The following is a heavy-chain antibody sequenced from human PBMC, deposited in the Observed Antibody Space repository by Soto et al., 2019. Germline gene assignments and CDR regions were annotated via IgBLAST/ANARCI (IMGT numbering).Heavy chain of an antibody. CDR2: ISSSSSYI. D-gene: IGHD5-12*01. V-gene: IGHV3-21*01. CDR1: GFTFSSYS. J-gene: IGHJ4*02. Sequence: EVQLVESGGGLVKPGGSLRLSCAASGFTFSSYSMNWVRQAPGKGLEWVSSISSSSSYIYYADSVKGRFTISRDNAKNSLYLQMNSRRAEDTAVYYCARAVEMATLSDYWGQGTLVTVSS. CDR3: ARAVEMATLSDY.